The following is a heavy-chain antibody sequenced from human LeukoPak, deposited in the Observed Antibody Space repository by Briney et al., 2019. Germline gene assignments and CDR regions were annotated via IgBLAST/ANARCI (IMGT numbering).Heavy chain of an antibody. CDR3: ATYLRYSSSSEVFQH. D-gene: IGHD6-6*01. Sequence: ASVKVSCKASGGTFSSYAISWVRQAPGQGLEWMGRIIPIFGTANYAQKFQGRVTITTDESTSTAYMELSSLRSEDTAVYYCATYLRYSSSSEVFQHWGQGTLVTVSS. CDR2: IIPIFGTA. V-gene: IGHV1-69*05. CDR1: GGTFSSYA. J-gene: IGHJ1*01.